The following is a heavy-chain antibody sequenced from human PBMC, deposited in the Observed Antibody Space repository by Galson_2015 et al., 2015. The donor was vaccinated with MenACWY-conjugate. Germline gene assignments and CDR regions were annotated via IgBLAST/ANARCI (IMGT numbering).Heavy chain of an antibody. CDR3: ARTYYYDSKAYDI. Sequence: PALVKPTQTLTLTCTVSGFSLTTSQVRVTWIRQPPGKALEWLARIDWDDNKFYNLSLRTRLTISKDTSKNQVVLTMTNMDPVDTATYYCARTYYYDSKAYDIWGQGTMVTVSS. CDR2: IDWDDNK. V-gene: IGHV2-70*04. CDR1: GFSLTTSQVR. D-gene: IGHD3-22*01. J-gene: IGHJ3*02.